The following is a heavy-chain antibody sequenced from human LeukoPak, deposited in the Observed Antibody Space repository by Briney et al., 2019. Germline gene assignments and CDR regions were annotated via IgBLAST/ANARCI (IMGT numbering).Heavy chain of an antibody. CDR2: VSAYNGNT. V-gene: IGHV1-18*01. Sequence: ASVKVSCKASGYTSTSYGISWVRQAPGQGLEWMGWVSAYNGNTNYAQKLQGRVTMTTDTSTSTAYMELRSLRSDDTAVYYCARAVGATESLDYWGQGTLVTVSS. CDR3: ARAVGATESLDY. CDR1: GYTSTSYG. J-gene: IGHJ4*02. D-gene: IGHD1-26*01.